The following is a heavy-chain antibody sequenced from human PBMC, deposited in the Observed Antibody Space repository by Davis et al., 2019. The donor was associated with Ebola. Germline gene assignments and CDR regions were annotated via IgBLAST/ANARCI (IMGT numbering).Heavy chain of an antibody. J-gene: IGHJ4*02. D-gene: IGHD3-22*01. CDR1: EFTFSSYS. CDR3: ARDIKRHDSSGAGGY. V-gene: IGHV3-21*01. CDR2: ISSSSSYI. Sequence: PGGSLRLSCAASEFTFSSYSMNWVRQAPGKGLEWVSSISSSSSYIYYADSVKGRFTISRDNAKNSLYLQMNSLRAEDTAIYYRARDIKRHDSSGAGGYWGQGTLVTVSS.